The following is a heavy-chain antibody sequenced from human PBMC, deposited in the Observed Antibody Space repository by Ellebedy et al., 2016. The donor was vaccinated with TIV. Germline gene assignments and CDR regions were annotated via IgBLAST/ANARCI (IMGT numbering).Heavy chain of an antibody. V-gene: IGHV3-21*01. CDR2: ISGGSGYK. Sequence: PGGSLRLSCTASGFTFITYTMNWLRQAPAKGLEWVSSISGGSGYKYYADSGKGRFTISRDNAKNSLYLQMNSLTAEDTAVYYCARTGGVPAAMGNWFDRWGQGTLVTVSS. CDR3: ARTGGVPAAMGNWFDR. J-gene: IGHJ5*02. D-gene: IGHD2-2*01. CDR1: GFTFITYT.